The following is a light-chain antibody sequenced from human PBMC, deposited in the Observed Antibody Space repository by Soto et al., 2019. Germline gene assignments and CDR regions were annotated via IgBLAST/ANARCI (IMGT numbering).Light chain of an antibody. CDR1: QSISSY. Sequence: DIQMTQSPSSLSASVGDRVTITCRASQSISSYLNWYQQIPGKAPRLLIYAASSLQSGVPSRFSGSGSGTDFTLTISGLQPEDFANYYCQQSYSTPWTFGQGTKVEIK. V-gene: IGKV1-39*01. J-gene: IGKJ1*01. CDR2: AAS. CDR3: QQSYSTPWT.